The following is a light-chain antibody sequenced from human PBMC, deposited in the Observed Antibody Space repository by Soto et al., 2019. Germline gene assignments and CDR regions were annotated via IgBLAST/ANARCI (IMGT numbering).Light chain of an antibody. V-gene: IGKV3-15*01. CDR2: DAS. J-gene: IGKJ2*01. CDR3: QQYNKWPPYT. Sequence: EMVMTQSPVTLSVSPGERATLSCRASQSVSNNLAWYQQEPGQAPRLLIYDASTRATGIPARFSGSGSGTEFTLTISSLQSEDFAVYYCQQYNKWPPYTFGQGTKLEIK. CDR1: QSVSNN.